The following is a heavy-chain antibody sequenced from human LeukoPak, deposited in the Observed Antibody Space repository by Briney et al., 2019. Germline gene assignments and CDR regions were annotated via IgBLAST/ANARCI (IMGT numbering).Heavy chain of an antibody. D-gene: IGHD6-13*01. V-gene: IGHV1-46*01. CDR2: INPSGGST. Sequence: ASVKVSCKASGYTFTSYYMHWVRQAPGQGLEWMGIINPSGGSTSYAQKFQGRVTITADESTSTAYMELSSLRSEDTAVYYCAREVGIADNAFDIWGQGTMVTVSS. CDR3: AREVGIADNAFDI. J-gene: IGHJ3*02. CDR1: GYTFTSYY.